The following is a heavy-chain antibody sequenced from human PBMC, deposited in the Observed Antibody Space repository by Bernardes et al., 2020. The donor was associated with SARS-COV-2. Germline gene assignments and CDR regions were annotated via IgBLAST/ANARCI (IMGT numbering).Heavy chain of an antibody. J-gene: IGHJ4*02. CDR2: IKEDGSEK. CDR3: ARSHVVVITLGNHFDY. V-gene: IGHV3-7*01. Sequence: SLRLSCAASGFIFRSYWMSWVRQAPGKGLEWVASIKEDGSEKYYVDSVKGRFTISRDNAKNSLFLQMNSLRAEDTAVYYCARSHVVVITLGNHFDYWGQGNLVTVSS. D-gene: IGHD3-22*01. CDR1: GFIFRSYW.